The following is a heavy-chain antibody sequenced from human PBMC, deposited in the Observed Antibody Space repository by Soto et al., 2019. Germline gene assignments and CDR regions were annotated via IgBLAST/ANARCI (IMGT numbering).Heavy chain of an antibody. Sequence: SETLSLTCTVSGGSISSGGYYWSWIRQHPGKGLEWIGYIYYSGSTYYNPSLKSRVTISVDTSKNQFSLKLSSVTAADTAVYYCARSKLLWFGETQTNWFDPWGQGTLVTSPQ. V-gene: IGHV4-31*03. J-gene: IGHJ5*02. CDR1: GGSISSGGYY. D-gene: IGHD3-10*01. CDR2: IYYSGST. CDR3: ARSKLLWFGETQTNWFDP.